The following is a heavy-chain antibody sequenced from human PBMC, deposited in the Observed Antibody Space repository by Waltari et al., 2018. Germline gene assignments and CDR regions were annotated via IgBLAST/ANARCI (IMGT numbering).Heavy chain of an antibody. CDR2: IYYSGST. J-gene: IGHJ4*02. V-gene: IGHV4-59*01. CDR3: ARGLLRQRDYFDY. D-gene: IGHD6-25*01. Sequence: QVQLQESGPGLVKPSETLSLTCTVSGGSISSYYWSWIRQPPGKGLEWIGYIYYSGSTTATPSRKSRVTISVDTSKIQFSLKLSSVAAADTAVYYCARGLLRQRDYFDYWGQGTLVTVSS. CDR1: GGSISSYY.